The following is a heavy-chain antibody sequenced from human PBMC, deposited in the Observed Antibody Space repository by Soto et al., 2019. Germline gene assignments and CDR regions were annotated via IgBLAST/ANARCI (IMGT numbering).Heavy chain of an antibody. CDR2: IYSGGAT. V-gene: IGHV3-66*01. D-gene: IGHD6-19*01. CDR1: GFTVSSNY. J-gene: IGHJ4*02. CDR3: ARDFRAEAGTEYYFDY. Sequence: GGSLRLSCAASGFTVSSNYMSWVRQAPGKGLEWVSVIYSGGATFYADSVKGRFTISRDNSKNTLYLQMNSLRADDTAVYYCARDFRAEAGTEYYFDYWGQGALVTVSS.